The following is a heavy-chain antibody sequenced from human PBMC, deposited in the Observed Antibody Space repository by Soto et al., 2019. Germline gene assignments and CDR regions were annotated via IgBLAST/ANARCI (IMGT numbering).Heavy chain of an antibody. V-gene: IGHV1-69*13. Sequence: SVKVSCKASGGTFSSYAISWVRQAPGQGLEWMGGIIPIFGTANYAQKFQGRVTITADESTSTAYMELSSLRSEDTAVYYCARDPQHPYYYDSSGYVWFDPWGQGTLVTVSS. D-gene: IGHD3-22*01. CDR1: GGTFSSYA. J-gene: IGHJ5*02. CDR3: ARDPQHPYYYDSSGYVWFDP. CDR2: IIPIFGTA.